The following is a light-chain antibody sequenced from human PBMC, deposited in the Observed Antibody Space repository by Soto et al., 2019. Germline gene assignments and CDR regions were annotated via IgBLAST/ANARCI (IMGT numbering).Light chain of an antibody. CDR2: AAS. V-gene: IGKV1-27*01. CDR1: QGISNY. CDR3: QKYNSAPPWT. J-gene: IGKJ1*01. Sequence: DIQMTQSPSSLSASVGDRVTITCLASQGISNYLAWYQQKPGKVPKLLIYAASTLQSGVPSRFSGSGSGTDFTLTISSLQPEDVATYYCQKYNSAPPWTFGQGTKV.